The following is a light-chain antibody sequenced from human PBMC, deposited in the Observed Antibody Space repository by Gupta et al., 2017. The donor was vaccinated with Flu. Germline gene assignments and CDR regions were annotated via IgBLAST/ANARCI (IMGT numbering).Light chain of an antibody. CDR3: QQYGSTPFT. J-gene: IGKJ5*01. Sequence: DIVLTQSPGTLSLSPGERATLSCRASQSVSSNYLAWYQQKPGQAPRLLIYGASSRATGIPDRFSGSGSGTDFTLTISRLEPEDFAVYNCQQYGSTPFTFGQGTRLEIK. CDR1: QSVSSNY. V-gene: IGKV3-20*01. CDR2: GAS.